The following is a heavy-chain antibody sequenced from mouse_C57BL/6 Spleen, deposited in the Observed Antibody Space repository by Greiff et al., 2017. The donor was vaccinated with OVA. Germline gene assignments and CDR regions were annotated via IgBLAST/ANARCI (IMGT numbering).Heavy chain of an antibody. CDR2: ILPGSGST. Sequence: VQLQQSGAELMKPGASVKLSCKATGYTFTGYWIEWVKQRPGHGLEWIGEILPGSGSTNYNEKFKGKATFTADTSSNTAYMQLSSLTPADSAIYYCAGPSTTVPYYFDYWGQGTTLTVSS. D-gene: IGHD1-1*01. CDR3: AGPSTTVPYYFDY. V-gene: IGHV1-9*01. J-gene: IGHJ2*01. CDR1: GYTFTGYW.